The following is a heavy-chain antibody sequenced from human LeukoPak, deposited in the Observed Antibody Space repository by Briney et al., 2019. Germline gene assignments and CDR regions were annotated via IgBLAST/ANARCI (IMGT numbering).Heavy chain of an antibody. CDR1: GFTFSNYA. CDR2: ISSGGTYE. D-gene: IGHD3-10*01. V-gene: IGHV3-30*01. J-gene: IGHJ4*02. CDR3: ARDSTYYYDSGSSGPHYFDN. Sequence: GGSPRLSCAASGFTFSNYAMHWVRQAPGKGLEWVSLISSGGTYEYYADSVKGRFTISRDNSKNTLYLQLNSLRAEDTAVYYCARDSTYYYDSGSSGPHYFDNWGQGTLATVSS.